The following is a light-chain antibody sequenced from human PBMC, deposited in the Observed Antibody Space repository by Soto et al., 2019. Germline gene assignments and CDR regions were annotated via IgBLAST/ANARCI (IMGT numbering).Light chain of an antibody. J-gene: IGKJ4*01. V-gene: IGKV3-15*01. Sequence: EKVMTQSPAALSVSPGERATLSCRASQSVNSNLAWYQQKPGQAPRLLLYGASTRATGIPARFSGSASGTEFTLTISSLQSEDSAVYYCQQYNDWPLPFGGGTKVEIK. CDR2: GAS. CDR3: QQYNDWPLP. CDR1: QSVNSN.